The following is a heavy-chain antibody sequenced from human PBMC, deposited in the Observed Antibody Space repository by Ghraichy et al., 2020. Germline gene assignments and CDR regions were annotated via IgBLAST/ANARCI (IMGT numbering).Heavy chain of an antibody. J-gene: IGHJ4*02. D-gene: IGHD5-24*01. CDR2: ISSSSCYI. V-gene: IGHV3-21*01. CDR3: ARASTYEDVVEMATYPAYYFDY. Sequence: GGSLRLSCAASGFTFSSYSMNWVRQAPGKGLEWVSSISSSSCYIYYADSVKGPFSISRDKAKNSLYLQMNSLRAEDTAVYYCARASTYEDVVEMATYPAYYFDYCGQGTLVTVSS. CDR1: GFTFSSYS.